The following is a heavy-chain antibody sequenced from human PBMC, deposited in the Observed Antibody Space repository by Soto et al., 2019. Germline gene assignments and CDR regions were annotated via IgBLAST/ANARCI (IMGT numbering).Heavy chain of an antibody. V-gene: IGHV3-7*01. CDR2: IKQDGSEK. Sequence: GGSLRLSCAASGFTFSSYWMSWVRQAPGKGLEWVANIKQDGSEKYYVDSVKGRFTISRDNAKNSLYLQMNSLRAEDTAVYYCARVSVTNIWGSYRYTGWGYFDYWGQGTLVTVSS. CDR3: ARVSVTNIWGSYRYTGWGYFDY. J-gene: IGHJ4*02. CDR1: GFTFSSYW. D-gene: IGHD3-16*02.